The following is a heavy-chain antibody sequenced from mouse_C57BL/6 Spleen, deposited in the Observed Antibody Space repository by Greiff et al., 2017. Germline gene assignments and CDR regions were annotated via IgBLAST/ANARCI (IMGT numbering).Heavy chain of an antibody. D-gene: IGHD1-1*01. V-gene: IGHV3-6*01. CDR1: GYSITSGYY. CDR2: ISYDGSN. J-gene: IGHJ4*01. Sequence: EVKLMESGPGLVKPSQSLSLTCSVTGYSITSGYYWNWIRQFPGNKLEWMGYISYDGSNNYNPSLKNRISITRDTSKNQFFLKLNSVTTEDTATYYCARVLYYGSSYDAMDYWGQGTSVTVSS. CDR3: ARVLYYGSSYDAMDY.